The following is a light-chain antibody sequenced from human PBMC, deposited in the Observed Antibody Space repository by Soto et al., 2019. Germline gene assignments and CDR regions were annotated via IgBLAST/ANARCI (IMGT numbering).Light chain of an antibody. CDR1: QSISSW. V-gene: IGKV1-5*01. CDR2: DAS. J-gene: IGKJ1*01. CDR3: QQYNSYPWT. Sequence: DIQMTQSPSTLSASVGDRVTITCRAGQSISSWLAWYQQKPGKAPNLLIYDASSLKSGVPSRFSGSSSGTEFTLTISSLQPDDFATYYCQQYNSYPWTFGQGTKVDI.